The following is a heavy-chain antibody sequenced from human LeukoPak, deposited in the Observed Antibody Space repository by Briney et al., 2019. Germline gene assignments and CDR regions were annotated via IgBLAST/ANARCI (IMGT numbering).Heavy chain of an antibody. Sequence: GGSLRLSCAASGFTFSSNYMSWVRQAPGKGLEWVANIKQDGSEEYYADSVKGRFTISRDNAKNSLYLQMNSLGAEDTAVYYCASELDLPTNWAFDYWGQGALVTVSS. D-gene: IGHD7-27*01. CDR1: GFTFSSNY. CDR3: ASELDLPTNWAFDY. J-gene: IGHJ4*02. V-gene: IGHV3-7*03. CDR2: IKQDGSEE.